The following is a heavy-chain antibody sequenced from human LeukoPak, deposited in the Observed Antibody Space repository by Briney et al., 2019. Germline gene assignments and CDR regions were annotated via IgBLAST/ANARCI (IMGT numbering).Heavy chain of an antibody. V-gene: IGHV3-66*01. CDR1: GFTVSSNY. Sequence: GGSLRLSCAASGFTVSSNYMSWVRQAPGKGLEWVSVIYSGGSTYYADSVKGRFTISRDNSKNTLYLQMNSLRAEDTAAYYCARSGPGATRGYFDYWGQGTLVTVSS. J-gene: IGHJ4*02. CDR3: ARSGPGATRGYFDY. CDR2: IYSGGST. D-gene: IGHD3-16*01.